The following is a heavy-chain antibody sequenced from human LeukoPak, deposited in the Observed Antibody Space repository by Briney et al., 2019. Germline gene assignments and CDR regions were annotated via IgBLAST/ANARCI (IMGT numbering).Heavy chain of an antibody. CDR3: AREGSSLKFFDL. V-gene: IGHV1-46*01. CDR1: GFSFTAYY. CDR2: SNPRDGST. D-gene: IGHD3-10*01. J-gene: IGHJ3*01. Sequence: GASVKVSCKTSGFSFTAYYMHWVRQAPGQGLEWMALSNPRDGSTDYAQKFQGRVTMTRDTSTSTVYMELSSLRSEDTAVYYCAREGSSLKFFDLWGQGILVTVSS.